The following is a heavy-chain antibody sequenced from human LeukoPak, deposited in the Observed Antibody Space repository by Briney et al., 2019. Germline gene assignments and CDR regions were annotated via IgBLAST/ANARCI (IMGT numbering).Heavy chain of an antibody. Sequence: SETLSLTCTVSGGSISSYYWSWIRQPPGKGLEWIGYIYYSGSTNYNPSLKSRVTISVDTSKNQFSLKLSSVTAADTAVYYCARPKYSSAYDAFDIWGQGTMVTVSS. J-gene: IGHJ3*02. D-gene: IGHD6-19*01. CDR1: GGSISSYY. V-gene: IGHV4-59*08. CDR2: IYYSGST. CDR3: ARPKYSSAYDAFDI.